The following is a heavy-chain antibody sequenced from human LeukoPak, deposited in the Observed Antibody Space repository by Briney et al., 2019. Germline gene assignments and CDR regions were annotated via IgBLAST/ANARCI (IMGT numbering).Heavy chain of an antibody. J-gene: IGHJ3*02. CDR1: GFTFSSYA. D-gene: IGHD3-3*01. V-gene: IGHV3-23*01. CDR3: ASPLAYYDFWSGMTPAFDI. CDR2: ISGSGGST. Sequence: GGSLRLSCAASGFTFSSYAMSWVRQAPGKGLEWVSAISGSGGSTYYADSVKGRFTISRENSKNTLYLQMNSLRAEDTAVYYCASPLAYYDFWSGMTPAFDIWGQGTMVTVSS.